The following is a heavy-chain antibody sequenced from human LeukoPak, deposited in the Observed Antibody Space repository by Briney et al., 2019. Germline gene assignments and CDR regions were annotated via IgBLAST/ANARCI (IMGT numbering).Heavy chain of an antibody. CDR2: IHHSGNI. Sequence: SEALSLTCTVSGYSISSGYYWGWIRQSPGKGLEWIGNIHHSGNIYYNVSLKSRVTISVHTSNNQFSLNLNSVTAADTAVYYCARVKDPGGYYYYYYMDIWGKGNTVTVSS. CDR1: GYSISSGYY. V-gene: IGHV4-38-2*02. D-gene: IGHD3-16*01. J-gene: IGHJ6*03. CDR3: ARVKDPGGYYYYYYMDI.